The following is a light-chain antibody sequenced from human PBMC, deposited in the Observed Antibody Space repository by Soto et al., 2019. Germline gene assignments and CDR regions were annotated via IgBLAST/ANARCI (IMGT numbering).Light chain of an antibody. CDR3: QQYDDLPT. CDR2: DAS. CDR1: QDISNY. J-gene: IGKJ4*01. V-gene: IGKV1-33*01. Sequence: DIQMTQSPSSLSASVGDRVTITCQASQDISNYLNWYQQKLGKAPKLLIYDASRLETGAPSRFSGSGSGTDFTLTISSLQPEDIATYYCQQYDDLPTFGGGTKVEIK.